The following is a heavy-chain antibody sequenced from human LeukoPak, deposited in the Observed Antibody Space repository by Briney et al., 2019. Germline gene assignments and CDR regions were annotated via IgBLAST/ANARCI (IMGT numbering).Heavy chain of an antibody. J-gene: IGHJ4*02. Sequence: SETLSLTCTVSGGSISSYYWSWIRQPPGKGLEWIGYIYYSGSTNYNPSLKSRVTISVDTSKNQFSLKLSSVTAADTAVYYCARDVRMVRGVSHFNYWGQGTLVTVSS. CDR3: ARDVRMVRGVSHFNY. D-gene: IGHD3-10*01. V-gene: IGHV4-59*01. CDR2: IYYSGST. CDR1: GGSISSYY.